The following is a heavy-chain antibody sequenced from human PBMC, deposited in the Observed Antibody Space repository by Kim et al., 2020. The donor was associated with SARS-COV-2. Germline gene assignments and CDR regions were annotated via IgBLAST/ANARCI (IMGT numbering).Heavy chain of an antibody. V-gene: IGHV4-61*02. J-gene: IGHJ1*01. CDR2: IYTSGST. Sequence: SETLSLTCTVSGGSISSGSYYWSWIRQPAGKGLEWIGRIYTSGSTNYNPSLKSRVTISVDTSKNQFSLKLSSVTAAATAVYYCARVTMISSGWYVGVSLEYFQHWGKGTLVTVTS. D-gene: IGHD6-19*01. CDR1: GGSISSGSYY. CDR3: ARVTMISSGWYVGVSLEYFQH.